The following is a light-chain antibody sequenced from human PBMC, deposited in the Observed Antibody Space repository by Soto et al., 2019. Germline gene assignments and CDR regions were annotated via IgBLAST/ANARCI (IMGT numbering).Light chain of an antibody. J-gene: IGLJ1*01. CDR3: CAYSTSGTHV. CDR1: SSDVGSYDY. Sequence: QSALTQPASVSGSHGQSIPFSCTETSSDVGSYDYVSWHQQHPGKAPKLIIYDVNNRPSGVPSRFSGSKSGNTASLIISGLQTEDEADYYCCAYSTSGTHVFGTGTKV. V-gene: IGLV2-14*03. CDR2: DVN.